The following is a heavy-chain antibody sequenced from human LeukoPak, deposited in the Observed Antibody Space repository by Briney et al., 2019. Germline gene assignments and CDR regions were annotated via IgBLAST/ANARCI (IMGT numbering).Heavy chain of an antibody. D-gene: IGHD6-13*01. CDR2: ISGSGGST. CDR3: AKTDSSGWYVSNWFDA. Sequence: GGSLRLSCAASGFTFSSYAMSRVRQAPGKGLEWVSAISGSGGSTYYADSVKGRFTISRDNSKNTLYLQMNSMRAEDTAVYYCAKTDSSGWYVSNWFDAWGQGTLVTVSS. CDR1: GFTFSSYA. V-gene: IGHV3-23*01. J-gene: IGHJ5*02.